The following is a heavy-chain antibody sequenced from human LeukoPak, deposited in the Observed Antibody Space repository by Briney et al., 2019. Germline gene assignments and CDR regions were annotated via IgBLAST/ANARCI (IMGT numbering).Heavy chain of an antibody. J-gene: IGHJ4*02. D-gene: IGHD6-19*01. V-gene: IGHV3-49*04. CDR3: TRDLGSSGWFPFDY. CDR2: IRSKAYGGTT. Sequence: GGSLRLSCTASGFTFGDYAMSWVRQAPGKGLEWVGFIRSKAYGGTTEYAPSVKGRFTISRDDSKSIAYLQMNSLKTEDTAVYYCTRDLGSSGWFPFDYWGQGTLVTVSS. CDR1: GFTFGDYA.